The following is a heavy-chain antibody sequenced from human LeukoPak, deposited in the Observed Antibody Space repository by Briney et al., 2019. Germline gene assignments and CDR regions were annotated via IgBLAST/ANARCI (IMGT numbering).Heavy chain of an antibody. J-gene: IGHJ4*02. Sequence: GGSLRLSCAASEFTFNHHWMSWVRHVPGKGLEWVANIKEDGSVKYYVDSVKGRFTISRDSAKNSLFLQMNSLRVEDTAVYYCARARGFDYWGQGALVTVSS. V-gene: IGHV3-7*01. CDR2: IKEDGSVK. CDR1: EFTFNHHW. CDR3: ARARGFDY.